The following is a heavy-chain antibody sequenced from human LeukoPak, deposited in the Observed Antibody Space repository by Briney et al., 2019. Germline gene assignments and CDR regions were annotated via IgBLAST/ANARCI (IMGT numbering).Heavy chain of an antibody. J-gene: IGHJ4*02. CDR1: GYTFTSYG. Sequence: ASVKVSCKASGYTFTSYGIVWVRQAPGQGLEWMGWISAYNGNTIYAQKLQGRVTMTTDTSTTTAYMELRSLRSDDTAVYYCARGQQWLEAFDYWGLGTLVTVSS. D-gene: IGHD6-19*01. CDR3: ARGQQWLEAFDY. CDR2: ISAYNGNT. V-gene: IGHV1-18*01.